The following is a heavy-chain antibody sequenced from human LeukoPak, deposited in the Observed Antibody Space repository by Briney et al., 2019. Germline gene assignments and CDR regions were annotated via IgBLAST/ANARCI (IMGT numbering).Heavy chain of an antibody. CDR1: GYTFTSYA. Sequence: ASVKLSCKASGYTFTSYAMKWVRQAPGQGLEWMGWINTNTGNPTYAQGFTGRFVFSLDTSVSTAYLQISSLTAEDTAVYSCARAVLAGHLDYWGQGTLVTVSS. CDR3: ARAVLAGHLDY. D-gene: IGHD4/OR15-4a*01. J-gene: IGHJ4*02. CDR2: INTNTGNP. V-gene: IGHV7-4-1*02.